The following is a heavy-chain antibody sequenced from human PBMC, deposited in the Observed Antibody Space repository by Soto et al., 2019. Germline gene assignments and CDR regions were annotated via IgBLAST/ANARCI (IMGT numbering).Heavy chain of an antibody. CDR3: ARINGSTWYRWFDP. V-gene: IGHV4-4*02. Sequence: QVQLQESGPGLVKPSGTLSLTCAVSGGSISSSNWWSWVRQPPGKGLEWIGEIYHSGSTTYNPSLKSRVTLSLDKSKNQFSLKLSSVTAADTAVYYCARINGSTWYRWFDPWGQGTLVTVSS. CDR2: IYHSGST. CDR1: GGSISSSNW. D-gene: IGHD6-13*01. J-gene: IGHJ5*02.